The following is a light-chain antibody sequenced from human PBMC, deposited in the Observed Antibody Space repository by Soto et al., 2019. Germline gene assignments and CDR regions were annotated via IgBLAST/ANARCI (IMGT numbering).Light chain of an antibody. V-gene: IGKV3-15*01. Sequence: EIVMTQSPATLSVSPGERATLSCRASQSVSSNLAWYQQKPGQAPRLLIYGASTRATGIPARFSGSGSGTEFTLTISSLQSEDFAGYHWQHYDNWPSFGGGTKVEIK. CDR3: QHYDNWPS. CDR2: GAS. CDR1: QSVSSN. J-gene: IGKJ4*01.